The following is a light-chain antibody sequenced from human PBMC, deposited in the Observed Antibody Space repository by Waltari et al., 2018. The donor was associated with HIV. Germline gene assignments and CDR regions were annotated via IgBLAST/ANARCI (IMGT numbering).Light chain of an antibody. CDR3: GAEHGSGSNLVVV. J-gene: IGLJ2*01. Sequence: QPVLTQPPSASASLGASVTLTCTLSSGYSHYNVDWYQQRPGKGPRFVMRVGTGGIVGSKGDGIPDRLSVLGSGLNRYLTIKNIQEEDESDYHCGAEHGSGSNLVVVFGGGTKLTVL. V-gene: IGLV9-49*01. CDR2: VGTGGIVG. CDR1: SGYSHYN.